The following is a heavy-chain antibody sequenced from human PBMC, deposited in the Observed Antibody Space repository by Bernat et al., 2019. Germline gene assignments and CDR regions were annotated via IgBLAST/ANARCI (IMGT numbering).Heavy chain of an antibody. D-gene: IGHD1-26*01. Sequence: EVQLVESGGALVQPGGSLRLSCAAPGFTFSNFAMTWVRQAPGKGLDWVSSISNSGGATYYADSVKGRFTISRDNSKNTLYLQVNSLRAEDTAVYYCVKPKWGPDAFDIWGQGTMVTVSS. J-gene: IGHJ3*02. CDR2: ISNSGGAT. CDR1: GFTFSNFA. CDR3: VKPKWGPDAFDI. V-gene: IGHV3-23*04.